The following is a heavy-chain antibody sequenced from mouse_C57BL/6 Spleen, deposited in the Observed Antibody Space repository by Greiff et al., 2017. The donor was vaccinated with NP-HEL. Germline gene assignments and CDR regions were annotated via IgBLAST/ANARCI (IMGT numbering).Heavy chain of an antibody. V-gene: IGHV1-18*01. CDR1: GYTFTDYN. CDR3: ARDGNYGYFDV. J-gene: IGHJ1*03. Sequence: EVQLQQSGPELVKPGASVKIPCKASGYTFTDYNMDWVKQSHGKSLEWIGDINPNNGGTIYNQKFKGKATLTVDKSSSTAYMELRSLTSADTAVYYCARDGNYGYFDVWGTGTTVTVSS. D-gene: IGHD2-1*01. CDR2: INPNNGGT.